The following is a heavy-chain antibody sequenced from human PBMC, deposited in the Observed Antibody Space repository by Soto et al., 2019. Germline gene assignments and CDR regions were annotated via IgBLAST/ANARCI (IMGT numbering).Heavy chain of an antibody. V-gene: IGHV1-2*04. CDR2: INPNSGGT. D-gene: IGHD6-6*01. J-gene: IGHJ5*02. Sequence: TSVKVSCKAAGYTFTGYYMHWVRQAPGQGLEWMGWINPNSGGTNYAQKFQGWVTMTRDTSISTAYMELSRLRSDDTAIYYCARDFMYTSSPDSWSDPSCPAPLLSLS. CDR3: ARDFMYTSSPDSWSDP. CDR1: GYTFTGYY.